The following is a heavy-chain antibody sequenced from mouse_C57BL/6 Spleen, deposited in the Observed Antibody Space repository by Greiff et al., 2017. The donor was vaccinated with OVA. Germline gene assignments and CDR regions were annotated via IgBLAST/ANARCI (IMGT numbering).Heavy chain of an antibody. Sequence: QVQLKESGAELVRPGTSVKVSCKASGYAFTNYLIEWVKQRPGQGLEWIGVINPGSGGTNYNEKFKGKATLTADKSSSTAYMQLSSLTSEDSAVYFCARAAGGSSYEWYFDVWGTGTTVTVSS. D-gene: IGHD1-1*01. J-gene: IGHJ1*03. V-gene: IGHV1-54*01. CDR2: INPGSGGT. CDR1: GYAFTNYL. CDR3: ARAAGGSSYEWYFDV.